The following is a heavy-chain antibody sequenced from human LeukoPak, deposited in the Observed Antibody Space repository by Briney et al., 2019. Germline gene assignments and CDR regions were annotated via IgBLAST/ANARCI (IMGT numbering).Heavy chain of an antibody. D-gene: IGHD3-22*01. J-gene: IGHJ4*02. CDR3: ARDADYYDSSGYYSPGLLDY. V-gene: IGHV3-7*01. Sequence: GGSLRHSCAASGFTFSSYWMSWVRQAPGKGLEWVANIKQDGSEKYYVDSVKGRFTISRDNAKNSLYLQMNSLRAEDTAVYYCARDADYYDSSGYYSPGLLDYWGQGTLVTVSS. CDR2: IKQDGSEK. CDR1: GFTFSSYW.